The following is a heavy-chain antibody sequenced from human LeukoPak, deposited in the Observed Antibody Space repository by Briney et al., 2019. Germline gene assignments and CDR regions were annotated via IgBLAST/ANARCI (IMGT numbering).Heavy chain of an antibody. V-gene: IGHV4-4*09. CDR1: DDSISDHY. J-gene: IGHJ4*02. CDR2: IYTRGTT. Sequence: SETLSLTCTVSDDSISDHYWSWIRQPPGKGLEWIGYIYTRGTTNYNPSLKSRVTMSADTSKNQFSLTLDSVTAADTAVYYCARSRPAPKEFDHWGQGTLVTVSS. D-gene: IGHD2-2*01. CDR3: ARSRPAPKEFDH.